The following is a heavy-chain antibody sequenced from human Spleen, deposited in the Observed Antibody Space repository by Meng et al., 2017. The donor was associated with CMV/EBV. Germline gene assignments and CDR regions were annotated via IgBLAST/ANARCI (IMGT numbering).Heavy chain of an antibody. J-gene: IGHJ6*02. CDR3: ARDSATVTHYYYYGMDV. CDR2: ISSSSSYI. D-gene: IGHD4-17*01. V-gene: IGHV3-21*01. CDR1: GFTFSSYS. Sequence: GESLKISCAASGFTFSSYSMNWVRQAPGKGLEWVSSISSSSSYIYYADSVKGRFTISRDNAKNSLYLQMNSLRAEDTAVYYCARDSATVTHYYYYGMDVWGQGTTVTVSS.